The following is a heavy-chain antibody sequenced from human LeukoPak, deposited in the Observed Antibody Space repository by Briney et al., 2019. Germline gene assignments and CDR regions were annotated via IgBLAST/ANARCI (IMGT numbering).Heavy chain of an antibody. V-gene: IGHV3-7*01. Sequence: GGSLRLSCAASGFTFSSYWMSWVRQAPGKGLEWVANIKQDGSEKYSVDSVKGRFTISRDNARNSLYMQMNSLRAEDTAVYYCARVMSASVWRSYGSYYYYYMDIWGKGTTVTVSS. CDR2: IKQDGSEK. CDR1: GFTFSSYW. CDR3: ARVMSASVWRSYGSYYYYYMDI. D-gene: IGHD3-16*01. J-gene: IGHJ6*03.